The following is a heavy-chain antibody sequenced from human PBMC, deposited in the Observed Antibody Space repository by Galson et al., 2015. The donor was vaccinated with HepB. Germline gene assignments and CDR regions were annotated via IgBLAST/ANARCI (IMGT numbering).Heavy chain of an antibody. D-gene: IGHD3-3*01. CDR2: ISYDVSDK. CDR1: GFTFTSHA. Sequence: SLRLSCAASGFTFTSHALHWVRRAPGKGLEWVAVISYDVSDKYYADSVKGRFTISRDNSENTLYLQMYSLRAEDTAVYYCARDNRDCWSGYYTDYWGQGTLVTVSS. CDR3: ARDNRDCWSGYYTDY. J-gene: IGHJ4*02. V-gene: IGHV3-30*04.